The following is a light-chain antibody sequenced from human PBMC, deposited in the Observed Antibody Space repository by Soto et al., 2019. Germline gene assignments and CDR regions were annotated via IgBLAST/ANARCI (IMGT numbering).Light chain of an antibody. CDR3: QVWDSSTGV. V-gene: IGLV3-9*01. J-gene: IGLJ2*01. CDR1: NIGSKN. CDR2: RDS. Sequence: SYELTQPLSVSVALGQTARITCGGNNIGSKNVHWYRQKPGQAPVLVIYRDSNRPSGIPERFSGSNSGNTATLTISRAQAGDEADYYCQVWDSSTGVFGGGTKLTVL.